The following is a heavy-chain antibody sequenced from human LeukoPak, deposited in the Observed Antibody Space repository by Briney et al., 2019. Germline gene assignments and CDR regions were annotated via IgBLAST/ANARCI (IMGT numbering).Heavy chain of an antibody. J-gene: IGHJ6*02. CDR1: GFTFNYAW. D-gene: IGHD1-7*01. V-gene: IGHV3-15*04. Sequence: EGSLRLSCAASGFTFNYAWMSWVRQVPGKGLEWVGQTVSEIDGGTTDYAAPVKGRITISRDDSKSTLYLQMNSLKIEDTAVYYCTTDEDWNYARKDVWGQGATVIVSS. CDR3: TTDEDWNYARKDV. CDR2: TVSEIDGGTT.